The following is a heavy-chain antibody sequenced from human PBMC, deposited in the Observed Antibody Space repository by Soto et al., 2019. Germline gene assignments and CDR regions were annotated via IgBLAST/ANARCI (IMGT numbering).Heavy chain of an antibody. D-gene: IGHD7-27*01. Sequence: ESGGGLVQPGGSLRLSCVASGFTFRSYSLSWVRQAPGTGLEWIAYIDTSSSLIYYADSVEGRFAISRDNAKNSLYLQVDSLRDEDTALYYCARDFLTGDAREAFDIWGQGTMVTVSS. J-gene: IGHJ3*02. CDR2: IDTSSSLI. CDR1: GFTFRSYS. CDR3: ARDFLTGDAREAFDI. V-gene: IGHV3-48*02.